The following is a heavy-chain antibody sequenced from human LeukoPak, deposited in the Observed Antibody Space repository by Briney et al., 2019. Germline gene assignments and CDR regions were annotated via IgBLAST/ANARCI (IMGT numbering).Heavy chain of an antibody. CDR1: GASISSSHW. J-gene: IGHJ4*02. CDR3: ARTYDTSGYYYAFDY. CDR2: VYHSGNT. V-gene: IGHV4-4*02. Sequence: SETLSLTCAVSGASISSSHWWSWVRQAPGKGLEWIGEVYHSGNTNYNPSLKIRVTISVDKSKNQFSLKLSSVTAADTAVYYCARTYDTSGYYYAFDYWGQGTLVTVSS. D-gene: IGHD3-22*01.